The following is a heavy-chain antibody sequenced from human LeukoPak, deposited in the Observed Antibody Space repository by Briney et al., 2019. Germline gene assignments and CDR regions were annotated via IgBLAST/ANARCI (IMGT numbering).Heavy chain of an antibody. J-gene: IGHJ4*02. CDR1: GGSFSGYY. Sequence: KPSETLSLTCAVYGGSFSGYYWSWIRQPPGKGLEWIGEINHSGSTNYNPSLKSRVTISVDTSKNQFPLKLSSVTAADTAVYYCARGGGSYSSGSNFDYWGQGTLVTVSS. CDR2: INHSGST. V-gene: IGHV4-34*01. CDR3: ARGGGSYSSGSNFDY. D-gene: IGHD3-16*01.